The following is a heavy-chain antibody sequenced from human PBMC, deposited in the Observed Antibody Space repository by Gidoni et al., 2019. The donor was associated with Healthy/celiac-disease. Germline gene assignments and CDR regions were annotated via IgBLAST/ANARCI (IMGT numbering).Heavy chain of an antibody. D-gene: IGHD3-10*01. CDR3: ARDLGSGNYYGMDV. J-gene: IGHJ6*02. CDR2: INAGNGNT. V-gene: IGHV1-3*01. CDR1: GYTFTSYA. Sequence: QVQLVQSGAAVKKPGASLTVSCKASGYTFTSYAMPWVRQAPGKRLEWMGWINAGNGNTKYSQKFQGRVTITRDTSASTAYMELSSMRSEDTAVYYCARDLGSGNYYGMDVWGQGTTVTVSS.